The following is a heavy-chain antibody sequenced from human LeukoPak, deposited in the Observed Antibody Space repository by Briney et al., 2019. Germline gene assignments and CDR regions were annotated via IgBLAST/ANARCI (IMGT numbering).Heavy chain of an antibody. Sequence: GGSLRLSCAASGFTFSTYAMSWVRQAPGKGLEWVSAITASGANTYYADSVKGRFTISRDNSKNTLYLQMNSLRAEDTAVYYCARRYRSGGSCYYGYWGQGTLVTVSS. D-gene: IGHD2-15*01. J-gene: IGHJ4*02. V-gene: IGHV3-23*01. CDR2: ITASGANT. CDR3: ARRYRSGGSCYYGY. CDR1: GFTFSTYA.